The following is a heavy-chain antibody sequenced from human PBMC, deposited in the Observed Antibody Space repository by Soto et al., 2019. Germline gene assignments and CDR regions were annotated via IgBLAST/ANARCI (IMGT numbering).Heavy chain of an antibody. Sequence: GAVKVSCKASGYTFTGYYMHWVRQAPGQGLEWMGWINPNSGGTNYAQKFQGRVTMTRDTSISTAYMELSRLRSDDTAVYYCARDYSSSWYYFDYWGQGTLVTVSS. D-gene: IGHD6-13*01. CDR3: ARDYSSSWYYFDY. V-gene: IGHV1-2*02. CDR2: INPNSGGT. J-gene: IGHJ4*02. CDR1: GYTFTGYY.